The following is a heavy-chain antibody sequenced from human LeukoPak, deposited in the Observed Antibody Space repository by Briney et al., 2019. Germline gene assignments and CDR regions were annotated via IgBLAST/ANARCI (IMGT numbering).Heavy chain of an antibody. CDR2: IIPIFGTA. Sequence: SVKVSCKASGYTFTGYYMHWVRQAPGQGLEWMGGIIPIFGTANYAQKFQGRVTITTDESTSTAYMELSSLRSEDTAVYYCASTQPTGTTGALDYWGQGTLVTVSS. D-gene: IGHD1-7*01. CDR1: GYTFTGYY. V-gene: IGHV1-69*05. J-gene: IGHJ4*02. CDR3: ASTQPTGTTGALDY.